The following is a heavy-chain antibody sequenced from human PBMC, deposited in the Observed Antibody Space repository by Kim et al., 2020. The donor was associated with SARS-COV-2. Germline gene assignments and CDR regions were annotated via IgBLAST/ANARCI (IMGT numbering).Heavy chain of an antibody. Sequence: GGSLRLSCAASGFTFSSYSMNSVRQAPGKGLEWVSSISISSSYIYYADSVKGRFTISRDNAKNSLYLQMNNLRAEDTAVYYCARDYRQLRGFDYWGQGTRVTVSS. CDR3: ARDYRQLRGFDY. V-gene: IGHV3-21*01. D-gene: IGHD6-6*01. J-gene: IGHJ4*02. CDR1: GFTFSSYS. CDR2: ISISSSYI.